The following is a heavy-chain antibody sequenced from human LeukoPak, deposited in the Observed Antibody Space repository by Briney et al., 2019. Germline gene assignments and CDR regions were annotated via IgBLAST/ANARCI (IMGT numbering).Heavy chain of an antibody. CDR2: ISNNGGYT. CDR3: ARGLVLVPIYNWFDP. J-gene: IGHJ5*02. CDR1: GFTFSSSA. V-gene: IGHV3-23*01. D-gene: IGHD6-13*01. Sequence: GGSLRLSCAASGFTFSSSAMSWVRQAPGKGLEWVSAISNNGGYTYYADSVQGRFTISRDNSKNTLYLQMNSLRAEDTAVYYCARGLVLVPIYNWFDPWGQGTLVTVSS.